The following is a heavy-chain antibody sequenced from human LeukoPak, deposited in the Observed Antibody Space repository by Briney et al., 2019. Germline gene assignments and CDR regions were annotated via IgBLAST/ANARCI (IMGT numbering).Heavy chain of an antibody. CDR1: GYSFSGHG. CDR3: ARPGADCGSAGCYTYPYYGLVV. CDR2: ISAYNGNT. J-gene: IGHJ6*02. Sequence: GASVKVSCKASGYSFSGHGITWVRQAPGQGLEWMGWISAYNGNTKYAQNLQGRVTMTTDISTSTAYMELRSLRSDDTAVYYCARPGADCGSAGCYTYPYYGLVVWGQGTTVTVSS. D-gene: IGHD2-2*02. V-gene: IGHV1-18*01.